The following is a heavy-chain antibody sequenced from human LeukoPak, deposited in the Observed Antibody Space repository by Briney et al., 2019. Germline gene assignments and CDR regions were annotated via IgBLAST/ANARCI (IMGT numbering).Heavy chain of an antibody. CDR3: ARDIRVVNAFDI. CDR1: GLTVSTNY. CDR2: IYSAGIT. V-gene: IGHV3-66*02. J-gene: IGHJ3*02. D-gene: IGHD3-22*01. Sequence: GGSLRLSCAASGLTVSTNYMTWVRQAPGKGLEWVSVIYSAGITYYADSVKGRFTISRDNSKNTLFLQMNSLRIEDTAVYYCARDIRVVNAFDIWGQGTMVTVSS.